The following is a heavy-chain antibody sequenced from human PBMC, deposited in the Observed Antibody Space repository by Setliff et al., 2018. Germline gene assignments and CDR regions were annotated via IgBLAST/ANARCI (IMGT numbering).Heavy chain of an antibody. D-gene: IGHD2-2*01. CDR1: GGSVGNSHYY. CDR3: AREGRSSTRGWYMDA. Sequence: SETLSLTCTVSGGSVGNSHYYWSWIRQPAGKGLEWIGRIYTTWSTNYKPSLKSRATISVDTSKNQFSLKLTSMTAADTAVYFCAREGRSSTRGWYMDAWGKGTSVTVSS. CDR2: IYTTWST. J-gene: IGHJ6*03. V-gene: IGHV4-61*02.